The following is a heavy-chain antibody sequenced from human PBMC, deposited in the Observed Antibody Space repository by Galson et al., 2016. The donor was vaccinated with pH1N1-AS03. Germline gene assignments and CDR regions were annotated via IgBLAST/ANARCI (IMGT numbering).Heavy chain of an antibody. Sequence: SLRLSCAASGFPFSGHEMNWVRQAPGKGLEWISYISYSGDTENYADSVKGRFSISRDNAKNSLYLQMSALRPEDTAVYYCVRPSSGSFRYWGPGTLATVSS. D-gene: IGHD1-26*01. V-gene: IGHV3-48*03. CDR3: VRPSSGSFRY. CDR1: GFPFSGHE. J-gene: IGHJ4*02. CDR2: ISYSGDTE.